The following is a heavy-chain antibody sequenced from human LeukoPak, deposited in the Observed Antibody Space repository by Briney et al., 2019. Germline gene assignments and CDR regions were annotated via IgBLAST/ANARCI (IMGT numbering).Heavy chain of an antibody. CDR1: GGSFSGYY. CDR2: INHSGST. V-gene: IGHV4-34*01. J-gene: IGHJ5*02. D-gene: IGHD4-17*01. Sequence: SETLSLTCAVYGGSFSGYYWSWIRQPPGKGLEWIGEINHSGSTYYNPSLKSRVTISVDTSKNQFSLKLSSVTAADTAVYYCARHGDYGDYGGVGWFDPWGQGTLVTVSS. CDR3: ARHGDYGDYGGVGWFDP.